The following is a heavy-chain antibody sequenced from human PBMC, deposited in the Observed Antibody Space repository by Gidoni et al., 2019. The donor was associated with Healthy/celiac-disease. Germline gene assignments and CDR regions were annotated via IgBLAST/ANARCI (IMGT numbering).Heavy chain of an antibody. D-gene: IGHD3-16*01. CDR2: INPRGST. Sequence: QLQPWGAGLLKPSETLSLTCAVYGWSFSGYYWSWIRQSPGKGLEWIGEINPRGSTNYNPSRKSRLTRAGDTAKNQFSLKLSAVPAADTAVYYGARAVWDTSPGTFDYWGQGTLVTVSS. V-gene: IGHV4-34*01. J-gene: IGHJ4*02. CDR1: GWSFSGYY. CDR3: ARAVWDTSPGTFDY.